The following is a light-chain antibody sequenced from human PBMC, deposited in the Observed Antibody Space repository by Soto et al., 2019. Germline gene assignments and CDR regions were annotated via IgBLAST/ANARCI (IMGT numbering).Light chain of an antibody. CDR3: QQYNNLPPIT. CDR1: QSVSSN. Sequence: EIVMTQSPATLSVSPGERATLSCRASQSVSSNLAWYQQKPGQAPRLLIYDASTRATGVPARFSGSGSGTEFTLTISSLQSEEFAVYYCQQYNNLPPITFGQGTRLEIK. CDR2: DAS. V-gene: IGKV3D-15*01. J-gene: IGKJ5*01.